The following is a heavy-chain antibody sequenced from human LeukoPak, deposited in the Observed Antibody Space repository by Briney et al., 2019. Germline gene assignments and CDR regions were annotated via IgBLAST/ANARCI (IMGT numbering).Heavy chain of an antibody. V-gene: IGHV5-51*01. Sequence: GESLKISCKTSGYSFTSYWIGWVRQMPGKGLEWMGIIYPGDSDTRYSPSFQGQVTISADKSISTAYLQWSSLKASDTAMYYCARHRTVFGVPRAFDSWGQGTLVTVSP. CDR1: GYSFTSYW. D-gene: IGHD3-3*01. CDR3: ARHRTVFGVPRAFDS. J-gene: IGHJ4*02. CDR2: IYPGDSDT.